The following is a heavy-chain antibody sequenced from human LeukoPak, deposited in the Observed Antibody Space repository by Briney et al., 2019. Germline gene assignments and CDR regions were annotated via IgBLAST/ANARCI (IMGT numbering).Heavy chain of an antibody. Sequence: SETLSLTCTVSGGSISSGGYYWSWIRQHPGKGLEWIGYIYYSGSTYYNPSLKSRVTISVDTSKNQFSLKLSSVTAADTAVYYCARADYPYYYYGMDVWGQGTTVTVSS. J-gene: IGHJ6*02. CDR1: GGSISSGGYY. CDR3: ARADYPYYYYGMDV. CDR2: IYYSGST. V-gene: IGHV4-31*03. D-gene: IGHD4-11*01.